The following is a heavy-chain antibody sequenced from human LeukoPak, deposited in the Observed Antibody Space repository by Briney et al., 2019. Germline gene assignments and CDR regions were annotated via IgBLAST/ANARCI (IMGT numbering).Heavy chain of an antibody. V-gene: IGHV4-39*01. CDR3: ARTTEGGYTYGYFYYYYMDV. Sequence: PSEALSLTCTVSGGSISSSSYYWGWIRQPPGKGLEWIGSIYYSGSTYYNPSLKSRVTISVDTSKNQFSLKLSSVTAADTAVYYCARTTEGGYTYGYFYYYYMDVWGKGTTVTISS. D-gene: IGHD5-18*01. CDR1: GGSISSSSYY. J-gene: IGHJ6*03. CDR2: IYYSGST.